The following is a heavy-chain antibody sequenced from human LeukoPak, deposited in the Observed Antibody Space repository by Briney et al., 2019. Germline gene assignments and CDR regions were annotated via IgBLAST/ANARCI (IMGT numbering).Heavy chain of an antibody. V-gene: IGHV3-64*01. D-gene: IGHD5-12*01. CDR2: ISCNGGST. J-gene: IGHJ4*02. Sequence: PGESLRLSCAASGFTFSSYAMHWVRQAPGKGLEYVSAISCNGGSTYYANSVKGRFTISRDNSKNTLYLQMGSLRAEDMAVYYCASGVVATGAFDYWGQRTLVTVSS. CDR1: GFTFSSYA. CDR3: ASGVVATGAFDY.